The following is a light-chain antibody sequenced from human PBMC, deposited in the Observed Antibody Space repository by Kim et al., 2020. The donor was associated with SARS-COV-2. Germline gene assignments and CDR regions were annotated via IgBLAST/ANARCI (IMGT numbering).Light chain of an antibody. V-gene: IGKV3-20*01. CDR3: QHYGLTPHT. CDR1: ENVNYNY. Sequence: DIVLTQSPGTLSLPPGARATLSCRASENVNYNYLAWYQQRPGQPPRLLIYGASSLAAGIPDRFSGSGSGTDFTLTISRLEPEDLAVYYCQHYGLTPHTFGQGTKLEI. J-gene: IGKJ2*01. CDR2: GAS.